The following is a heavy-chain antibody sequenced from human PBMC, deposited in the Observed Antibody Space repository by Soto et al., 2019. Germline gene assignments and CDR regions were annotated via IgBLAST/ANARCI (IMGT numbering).Heavy chain of an antibody. D-gene: IGHD3-10*01. J-gene: IGHJ4*02. CDR3: AKDTPVYLGWGSYYKGGLSF. Sequence: PGGSLRLSCAASGFTFSSYAMSWVRQAPGKGLEWVSAISGSGGSTYYADSVKGRFTISRDNSKNTLYLQMNSLRAEDPAVYYFAKDTPVYLGWGSYYKGGLSFGGRGPLVAVSA. CDR1: GFTFSSYA. V-gene: IGHV3-23*01. CDR2: ISGSGGST.